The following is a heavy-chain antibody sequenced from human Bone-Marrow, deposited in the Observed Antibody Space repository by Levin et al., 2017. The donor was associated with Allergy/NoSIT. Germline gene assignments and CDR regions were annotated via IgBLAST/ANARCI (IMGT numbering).Heavy chain of an antibody. Sequence: ASVKVSCKASGYTFAGYYIQWVRHAPGQGLEWMGWINPNSDARDSAQKFQGRVTLTRDRASTTAYMEVRNLRFDDTAIYYCSRGGPSRYSFYAHFDHWGQGTLVTVSS. CDR1: GYTFAGYY. CDR2: INPNSDAR. V-gene: IGHV1-2*02. CDR3: SRGGPSRYSFYAHFDH. D-gene: IGHD5-18*01. J-gene: IGHJ4*01.